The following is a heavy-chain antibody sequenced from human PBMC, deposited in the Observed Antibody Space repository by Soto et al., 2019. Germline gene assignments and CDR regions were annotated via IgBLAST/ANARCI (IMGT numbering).Heavy chain of an antibody. Sequence: ASVEVSCKASGETYSSNAITWVRQARRQGLEWMGLISVYNGKTDYAQKVQGRVTMTRDTSMSTAYMELSSLRSEDTAVYYCARGIKYGDYSRWFDPWGPGTLVTAPQ. CDR2: ISVYNGKT. D-gene: IGHD4-17*01. V-gene: IGHV1-18*01. CDR3: ARGIKYGDYSRWFDP. CDR1: GETYSSNA. J-gene: IGHJ5*02.